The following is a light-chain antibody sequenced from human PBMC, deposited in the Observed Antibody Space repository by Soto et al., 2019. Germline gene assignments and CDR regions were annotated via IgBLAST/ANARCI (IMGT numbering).Light chain of an antibody. Sequence: EIVLTQSPGTLSLSPGERVSLSCRASQSVSSNFLAWYQQKPGQAPRLLIYGASTRATGIPARFSGSGSGTEFTLTISSLQSEGYAVYYCQQYNNWPPYTFGQGTKVDIK. CDR3: QQYNNWPPYT. V-gene: IGKV3-15*01. CDR2: GAS. CDR1: QSVSSN. J-gene: IGKJ2*01.